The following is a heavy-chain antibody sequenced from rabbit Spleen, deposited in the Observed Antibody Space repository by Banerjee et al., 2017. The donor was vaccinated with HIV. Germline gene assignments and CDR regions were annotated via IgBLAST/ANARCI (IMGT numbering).Heavy chain of an antibody. CDR3: ARDGAGGSYFAL. D-gene: IGHD8-1*01. J-gene: IGHJ3*01. CDR1: GFAFSSNYY. CDR2: IDPLFGIT. V-gene: IGHV1S40*01. Sequence: QSLEESGGDLVKPGASLTLTCAASGFAFSSNYYICWVRQAPGKGLEWIGYIDPLFGITYYANWVNGRFSISRENAQNTVFLQMTSLTAADTATYFCARDGAGGSYFALWGQGTLVTVS.